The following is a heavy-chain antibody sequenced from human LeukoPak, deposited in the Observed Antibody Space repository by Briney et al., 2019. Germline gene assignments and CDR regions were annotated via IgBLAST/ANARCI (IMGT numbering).Heavy chain of an antibody. CDR3: ARDVSYGMDV. CDR2: ISSSSSTI. CDR1: GFTFSSYS. V-gene: IGHV3-48*01. Sequence: GGSLRLSCAASGFTFSSYSMNWVRQAPGKGLEWVSYISSSSSTIYYADSVKGRFTISRDNAKNSLYLHMNSLRIEDTAVYFCARDVSYGMDVWGQGTTVTVSS. J-gene: IGHJ6*02.